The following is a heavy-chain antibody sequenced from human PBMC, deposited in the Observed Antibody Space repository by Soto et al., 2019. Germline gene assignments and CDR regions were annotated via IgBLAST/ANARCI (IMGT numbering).Heavy chain of an antibody. V-gene: IGHV1-69*06. CDR3: AGGRLAGGATMGGGYYYYGMDV. J-gene: IGHJ6*02. Sequence: QVQLVQSGAEVKKPGSSVKVSCKASGGTFSSYAISWVRQAPGQGLEWMGGIIPIFGTANYAQKFQGRVTITADKSTSTAYMELSSLGSEDTAVYYCAGGRLAGGATMGGGYYYYGMDVWGQGTTVTVSS. D-gene: IGHD1-26*01. CDR1: GGTFSSYA. CDR2: IIPIFGTA.